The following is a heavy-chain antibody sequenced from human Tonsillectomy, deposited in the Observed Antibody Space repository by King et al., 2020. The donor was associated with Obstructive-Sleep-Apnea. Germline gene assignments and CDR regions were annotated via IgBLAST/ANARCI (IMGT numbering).Heavy chain of an antibody. CDR2: IYYSGST. Sequence: PLQESGPGLVKPSETLSLTCSVSGGSISSDYWSWIRQPPGKGLEWIGYIYYSGSTNYNPSLKSRVTISVDTSKNQFSLRLSSVTAADTAGYYCARGYGRYFDLWGRGSLVTVSS. D-gene: IGHD6-13*01. CDR1: GGSISSDY. V-gene: IGHV4-59*01. J-gene: IGHJ2*01. CDR3: ARGYGRYFDL.